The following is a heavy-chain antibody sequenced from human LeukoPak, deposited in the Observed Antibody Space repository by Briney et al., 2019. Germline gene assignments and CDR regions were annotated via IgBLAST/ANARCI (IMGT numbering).Heavy chain of an antibody. CDR2: MNPNSGNT. Sequence: ASVKVSCKSSGYTFTSYDINWVRQATAQGLEWMGWMNPNSGNTGYAQKFQGRVTMTRHTSISTAYMQLSSLRSEDTAVYYCARGRSTYYDILTGSNYFDYWGQGTLVTVSS. D-gene: IGHD3-9*01. CDR3: ARGRSTYYDILTGSNYFDY. J-gene: IGHJ4*02. V-gene: IGHV1-8*01. CDR1: GYTFTSYD.